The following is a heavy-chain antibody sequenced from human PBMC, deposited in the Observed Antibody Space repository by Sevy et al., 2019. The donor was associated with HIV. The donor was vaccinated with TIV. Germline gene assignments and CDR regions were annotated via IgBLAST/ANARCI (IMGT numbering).Heavy chain of an antibody. J-gene: IGHJ4*02. CDR3: ASDYS. CDR1: GLTFSRHW. CDR2: INQYGSEE. V-gene: IGHV3-7*01. Sequence: GGSLRLSCAASGLTFSRHWMTWVRQAPGKGLEWVANINQYGSEEFYVDSVKGRFTISRDNAKNSLHLQMISLRVEDTAMYYCASDYSWGQGTLVTVSS.